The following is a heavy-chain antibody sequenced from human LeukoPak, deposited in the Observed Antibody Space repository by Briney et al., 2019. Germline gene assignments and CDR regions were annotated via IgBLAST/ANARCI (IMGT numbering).Heavy chain of an antibody. V-gene: IGHV7-4-1*02. CDR2: ISTNTGNP. CDR3: ARDLGSSGWSPGY. Sequence: ASVKVSCKASGYTFTSYAMNWVRQAHGQGLEWMGWISTNTGNPTYAQGFTGRFVFSLDTSVSTAYLQISSLKAEDTAVYYCARDLGSSGWSPGYWGQGTLVTVSS. J-gene: IGHJ4*02. CDR1: GYTFTSYA. D-gene: IGHD6-19*01.